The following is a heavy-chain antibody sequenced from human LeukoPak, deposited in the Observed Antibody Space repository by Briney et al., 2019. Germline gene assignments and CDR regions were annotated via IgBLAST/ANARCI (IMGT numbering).Heavy chain of an antibody. J-gene: IGHJ6*03. CDR2: ISSGSSYI. V-gene: IGHV3-21*01. CDR1: GFTFSRSS. Sequence: PGGSLRLSCAASGFTFSRSSMNWVRQAPGKGLEWVSSISSGSSYIYYADSVKGRFTISRDNAKNSLYLQMNSLRAEDTAVYYCAKTTVTPPYYMDVWGKGTTVTVSS. D-gene: IGHD4-11*01. CDR3: AKTTVTPPYYMDV.